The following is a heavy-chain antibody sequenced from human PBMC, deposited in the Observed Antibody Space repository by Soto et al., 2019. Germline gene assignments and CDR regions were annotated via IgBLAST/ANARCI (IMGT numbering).Heavy chain of an antibody. Sequence: SAKVSWKASGGTFSSYAISWVRQAPGQGLEWMGGIIPIFGTANYAQKFQGRVTITADESTSTAYMELSSLRSEDTAVYYCAIRDVDTAQGPNDYWGQGTLVTVSS. J-gene: IGHJ4*02. CDR1: GGTFSSYA. CDR2: IIPIFGTA. V-gene: IGHV1-69*13. CDR3: AIRDVDTAQGPNDY. D-gene: IGHD5-18*01.